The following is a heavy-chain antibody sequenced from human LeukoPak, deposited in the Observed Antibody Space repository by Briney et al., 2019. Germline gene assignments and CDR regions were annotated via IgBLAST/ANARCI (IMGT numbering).Heavy chain of an antibody. CDR1: GFTFDDYA. CDR2: ISVDGGST. D-gene: IGHD4-11*01. J-gene: IGHJ4*02. V-gene: IGHV3-43*02. Sequence: QPGGSLRLSCAASGFTFDDYAMHWVRQAPGKGLEWVSLISVDGGSTYYADSVKGRFTISRGNSKNSLFLQMNSLRTEDTALYYCAKAVTILSPYFDYWGQGTLVTVSS. CDR3: AKAVTILSPYFDY.